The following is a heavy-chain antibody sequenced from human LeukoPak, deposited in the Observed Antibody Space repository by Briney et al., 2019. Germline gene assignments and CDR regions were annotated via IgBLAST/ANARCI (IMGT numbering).Heavy chain of an antibody. Sequence: SETLSLTCAVYGGSFSGYYWSWIRQPAGKGLEWIGRIYTSGSTNYNPSLKSRVTMSVDTSKNQFSLKLSSVAAADTAVYYCARVSLVRGAPDYYFDYWGQGTLVTVSS. V-gene: IGHV4-59*10. D-gene: IGHD3-10*01. CDR2: IYTSGST. CDR1: GGSFSGYY. J-gene: IGHJ4*02. CDR3: ARVSLVRGAPDYYFDY.